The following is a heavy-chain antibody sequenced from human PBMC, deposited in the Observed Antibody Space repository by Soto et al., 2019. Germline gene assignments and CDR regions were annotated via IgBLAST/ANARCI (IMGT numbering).Heavy chain of an antibody. Sequence: TLSLTCTVSGGSISSSSYYWGWIRQPPGKGLEWIGSIYYSGSTYYNPSLKSRVTISVDTSKNQFSLKLSSVTAADTAVYYCARQDSRRSGYYKDYYYGMDVWGQGTTVTVSS. V-gene: IGHV4-39*01. CDR1: GGSISSSSYY. D-gene: IGHD3-3*01. J-gene: IGHJ6*02. CDR3: ARQDSRRSGYYKDYYYGMDV. CDR2: IYYSGST.